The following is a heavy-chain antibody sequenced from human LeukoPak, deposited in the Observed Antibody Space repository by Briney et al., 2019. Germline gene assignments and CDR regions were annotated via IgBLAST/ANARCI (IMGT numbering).Heavy chain of an antibody. CDR1: GFTFSSYA. Sequence: PGGSLRLSCAASGFTFSSYAMSWVRQAPGKGLEWVSAINSGSFSIYYADSVKGRFTISRDNDKNSLSLQMTSLRAEDTALYFCVRDRYDSSGYLDYWGPGTLVTVSS. V-gene: IGHV3-21*01. CDR2: INSGSFSI. CDR3: VRDRYDSSGYLDY. D-gene: IGHD3-22*01. J-gene: IGHJ4*02.